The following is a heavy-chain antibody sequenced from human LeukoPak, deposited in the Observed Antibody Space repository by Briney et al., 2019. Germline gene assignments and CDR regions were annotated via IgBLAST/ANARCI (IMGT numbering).Heavy chain of an antibody. CDR2: INHSGST. V-gene: IGHV4-34*01. CDR3: ARTNAFDI. Sequence: SETLSLTCAVYGGSFSGYYWSWIRQPPGKGLEWIGEINHSGSTNYNPSLKSRVTISVDTSKNQFSLKLSSVTAADTAVYYCARTNAFDIWGQGTMVTVSS. J-gene: IGHJ3*02. CDR1: GGSFSGYY.